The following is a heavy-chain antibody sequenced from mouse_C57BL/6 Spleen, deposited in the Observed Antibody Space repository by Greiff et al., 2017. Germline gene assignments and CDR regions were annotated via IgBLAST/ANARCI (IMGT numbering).Heavy chain of an antibody. CDR2: IYPRSGNT. CDR3: ARGGYYYGSSYSWYFDV. J-gene: IGHJ1*03. V-gene: IGHV1-81*01. Sequence: VQLQQSGAELARPGASVKLSCKASGYTFTSYGISWVKQRTGQGLEWIGEIYPRSGNTYYNEKFKGKATLTADKSSSTAYMELRSLTSEDSAVYCCARGGYYYGSSYSWYFDVWGTGTTVTVSS. CDR1: GYTFTSYG. D-gene: IGHD1-1*01.